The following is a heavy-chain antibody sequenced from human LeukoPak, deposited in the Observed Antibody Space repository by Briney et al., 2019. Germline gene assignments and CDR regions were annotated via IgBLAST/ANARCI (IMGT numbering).Heavy chain of an antibody. CDR3: ARDKVEGATKLDN. D-gene: IGHD1-26*01. J-gene: IGHJ4*02. CDR2: IKQDGSEK. CDR1: GFNFGNYG. V-gene: IGHV3-7*01. Sequence: TGGPLRLSCAAPGFNFGNYGMSWFGQAQGKGLEWVANIKQDGSEKYYVDSVKGRFTISRDNPKSSLYLQMNSLRAEDTAVYYCARDKVEGATKLDNWGQGTLVTVSS.